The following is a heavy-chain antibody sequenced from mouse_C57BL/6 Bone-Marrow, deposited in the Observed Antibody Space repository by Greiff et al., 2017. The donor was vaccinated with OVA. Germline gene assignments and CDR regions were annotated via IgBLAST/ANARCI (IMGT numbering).Heavy chain of an antibody. V-gene: IGHV3-6*01. Sequence: EVKLVESGPGLVKPSQSLSLTCSVTGYSITSGYYWNWIRQFPGNKLEWMGYISYDGSNNYNPSLKNRISITRDTSKNQFFLKLNSVTTEDTATYYCAFYGYDGDYFDYWGQGTTLTVSS. D-gene: IGHD2-2*01. CDR3: AFYGYDGDYFDY. CDR1: GYSITSGYY. J-gene: IGHJ2*01. CDR2: ISYDGSN.